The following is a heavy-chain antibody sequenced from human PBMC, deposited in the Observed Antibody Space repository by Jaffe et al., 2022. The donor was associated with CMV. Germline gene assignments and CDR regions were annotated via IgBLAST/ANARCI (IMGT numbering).Heavy chain of an antibody. CDR1: SVSITSSFNY. CDR2: ISYSGST. D-gene: IGHD3-10*01. V-gene: IGHV4-39*01. Sequence: QLQLQESGPGLVKPSETLSLTCTVSSVSITSSFNYWAWIRQSPGKGLEWIGSISYSGSTYYNPSLESRVTIYTDTSKSQFSLNLTSVTAADTAVYYCARAHSGGVFYFYMDVWGKGTTVTVSS. CDR3: ARAHSGGVFYFYMDV. J-gene: IGHJ6*03.